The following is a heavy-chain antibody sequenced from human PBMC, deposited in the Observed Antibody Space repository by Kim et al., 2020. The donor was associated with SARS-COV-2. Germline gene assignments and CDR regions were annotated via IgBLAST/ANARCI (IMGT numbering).Heavy chain of an antibody. CDR3: AKGQSGKRQERYSDY. J-gene: IGHJ4*01. V-gene: IGHV3-23*01. D-gene: IGHD2-15*01. CDR1: GYTFTNYA. CDR2: VSASGLRT. Sequence: GGSLRLSCAASGYTFTNYAMTWVRQAPGMGLEWVAAVSASGLRTYYADSLRGRLSISKDNSKNTVILQMNSLIPEDSAIYYCAKGQSGKRQERYSDYLG.